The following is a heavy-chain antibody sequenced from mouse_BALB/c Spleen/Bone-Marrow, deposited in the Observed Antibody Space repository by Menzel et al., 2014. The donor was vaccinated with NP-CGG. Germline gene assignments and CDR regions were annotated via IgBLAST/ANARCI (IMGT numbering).Heavy chain of an antibody. CDR1: GYTFTSYT. V-gene: IGHV1-4*02. CDR3: AREDIITAYFDY. J-gene: IGHJ2*01. CDR2: IDPSNTYT. D-gene: IGHD1-1*01. Sequence: QVQLKESAAELARPGASVKMSCKASGYTFTSYTMQWVKQRPGQGLEWIGYIDPSNTYTDYNQKFRDKTTLTADKSSSTAYMQLTSLTSEDSAVYYCAREDIITAYFDYWGQGTTLAVSS.